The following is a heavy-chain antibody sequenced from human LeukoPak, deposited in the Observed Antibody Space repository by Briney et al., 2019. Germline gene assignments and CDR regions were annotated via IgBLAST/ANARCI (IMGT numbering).Heavy chain of an antibody. J-gene: IGHJ4*02. Sequence: GGSLRLSCAASGFPFSSYSMNWVRQAPGKGLEWVSYISIGSSTIYYADSVEGRFTISRDNAKNSLYLQMNSLRAEDTAVYYCARLHGAYPFDFWGQGTLVTVSS. CDR3: ARLHGAYPFDF. CDR2: ISIGSSTI. CDR1: GFPFSSYS. D-gene: IGHD4/OR15-4a*01. V-gene: IGHV3-48*01.